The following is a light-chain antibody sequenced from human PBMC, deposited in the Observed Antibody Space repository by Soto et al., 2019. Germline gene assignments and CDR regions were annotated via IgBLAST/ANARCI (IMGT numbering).Light chain of an antibody. V-gene: IGLV4-69*01. CDR2: INSDGSH. CDR3: QTWGTGYAV. J-gene: IGLJ7*01. Sequence: QSVLTQSPSASASLGASVKLTCTLSSGHSTYTIAWHQQQPEKGPRYLMNINSDGSHTKGDGIPDRFSGSSSGAERYLTISSLQSGDEADYYCQTWGTGYAVFGGGTQLTVL. CDR1: SGHSTYT.